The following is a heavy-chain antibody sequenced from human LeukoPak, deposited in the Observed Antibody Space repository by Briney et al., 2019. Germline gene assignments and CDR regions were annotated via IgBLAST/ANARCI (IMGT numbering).Heavy chain of an antibody. J-gene: IGHJ4*02. Sequence: SETLSLTCAVSGVSLSGYYWSWIRQPPGEGLEWLGEIIHSGSTSYNPSLQSRVTISVDTSKNQFFLKLSSVTAADTAVYYCARGSLPIFGVVTLDYWGQGTLVTVSS. CDR1: GVSLSGYY. CDR3: ARGSLPIFGVVTLDY. CDR2: IIHSGST. V-gene: IGHV4-34*01. D-gene: IGHD3-3*01.